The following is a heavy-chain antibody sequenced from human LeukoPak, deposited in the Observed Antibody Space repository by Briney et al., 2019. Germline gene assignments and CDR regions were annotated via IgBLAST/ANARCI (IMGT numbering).Heavy chain of an antibody. Sequence: ASVKVSCKASGYTFTGYYMHWVRQAPGQGLEWMGWINPNSGGTNYAQKFQGRVTMTGDTSISTAYMELSRLRSDDTAVYYCARDLFVVATDDYWGQGTLVTVSS. CDR3: ARDLFVVATDDY. V-gene: IGHV1-2*02. CDR1: GYTFTGYY. CDR2: INPNSGGT. D-gene: IGHD2-2*01. J-gene: IGHJ4*02.